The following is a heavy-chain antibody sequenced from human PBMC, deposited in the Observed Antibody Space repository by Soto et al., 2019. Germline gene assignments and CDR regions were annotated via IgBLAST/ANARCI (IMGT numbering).Heavy chain of an antibody. J-gene: IGHJ4*02. CDR2: ISSSSSTI. V-gene: IGHV3-48*01. Sequence: PGGSLRLSCAASGFTFSSYSMNWVRQAPGKGLEWVSYISSSSSTIYYADSVKGRFTISRDNAKNSLYLQMNSLRAEDTAVYYCARANYYGSPGDFDYWGLGTLVTVSS. D-gene: IGHD3-10*01. CDR3: ARANYYGSPGDFDY. CDR1: GFTFSSYS.